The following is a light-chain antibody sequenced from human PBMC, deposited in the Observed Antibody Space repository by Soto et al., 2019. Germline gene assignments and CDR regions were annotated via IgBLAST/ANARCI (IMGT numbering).Light chain of an antibody. V-gene: IGKV2D-29*01. CDR2: EVY. CDR1: QSLLHSDGKTY. CDR3: MHSTELPLT. Sequence: DLVMTQTPLSLSVTPGQPASISCRSSQSLLHSDGKTYLYWFLQKPGQPPQLLIYEVYRRFSGVPERFSGSGSGTDFTLKISRVEADDVGTYYCMHSTELPLTFGGGTKVEIK. J-gene: IGKJ4*01.